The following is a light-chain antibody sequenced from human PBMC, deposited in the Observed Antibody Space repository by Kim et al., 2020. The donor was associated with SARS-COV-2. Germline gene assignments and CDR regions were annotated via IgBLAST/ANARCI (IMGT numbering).Light chain of an antibody. V-gene: IGLV1-51*01. Sequence: PGTKVTYSCSGNILDIGRNYVSCYKQLPGAAPKLLIYGNDERPSGIADRFSGSKSDTSATLVITGLQTGDEANYYCGTWDSSRVVLFGGGTQLTVL. CDR3: GTWDSSRVVL. CDR1: ILDIGRNY. J-gene: IGLJ2*01. CDR2: GND.